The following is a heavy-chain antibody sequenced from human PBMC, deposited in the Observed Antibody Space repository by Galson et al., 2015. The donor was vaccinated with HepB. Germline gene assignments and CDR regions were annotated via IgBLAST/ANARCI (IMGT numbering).Heavy chain of an antibody. D-gene: IGHD2-15*01. V-gene: IGHV1-18*01. Sequence: SVKVSCKASGYTFSTYSITWVRQAPGQGLEWMGWISPYNRDTDYAQKFKGRVTITADKSTKTAYMELTSLRSEDTAVYYCANGGECSGGSCSEGSWGQGTLVTVSS. J-gene: IGHJ4*02. CDR2: ISPYNRDT. CDR1: GYTFSTYS. CDR3: ANGGECSGGSCSEGS.